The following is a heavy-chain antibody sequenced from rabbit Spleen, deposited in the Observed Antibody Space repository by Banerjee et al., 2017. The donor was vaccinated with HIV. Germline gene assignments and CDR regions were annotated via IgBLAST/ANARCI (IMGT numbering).Heavy chain of an antibody. J-gene: IGHJ4*01. CDR1: GFSFGDRDV. V-gene: IGHV1S45*01. CDR2: INAATGKP. Sequence: QEQLVESGGGLVKPEGSLTLTCKASGFSFGDRDVMCWVRQAPGKGLEWIACINAATGKPVYATWAKGRFTISRTSSTTVTLQMTSLTAADTATYFCARDLVAVIGWNFNLWGPGPWSPS. CDR3: ARDLVAVIGWNFNL. D-gene: IGHD1-1*01.